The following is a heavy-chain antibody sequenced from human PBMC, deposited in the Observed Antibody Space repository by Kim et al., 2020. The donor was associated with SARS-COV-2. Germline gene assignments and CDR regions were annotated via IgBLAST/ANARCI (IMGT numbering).Heavy chain of an antibody. D-gene: IGHD3-3*01. J-gene: IGHJ3*02. CDR1: GFTFSSYA. CDR3: ARDREWLLGVENAFDI. CDR2: ISYDGSNK. V-gene: IGHV3-30-3*01. Sequence: GGSLRLSCAASGFTFSSYAMHWVRQAPGKGLEWVAVISYDGSNKYYADSVKGRFTISRDNSKNTLYLQMNSLRAEDTAVYYCARDREWLLGVENAFDIWGQGTMVTVSS.